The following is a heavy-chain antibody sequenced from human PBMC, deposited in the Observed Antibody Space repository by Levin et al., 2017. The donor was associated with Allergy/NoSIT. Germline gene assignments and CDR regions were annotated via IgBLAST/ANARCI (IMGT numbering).Heavy chain of an antibody. Sequence: GGSLRLSCAASGFNFGDYVMHWVRQAPGKGLEWISTIGWNGGNIAYAESVKGRFTISRDNAGNSVYLQMNSLRPEDSAVYYCAKPYIWKCGYFDSWGQGGLVAVYS. CDR2: IGWNGGNI. CDR3: AKPYIWKCGYFDS. J-gene: IGHJ4*03. V-gene: IGHV3-9*01. CDR1: GFNFGDYV. D-gene: IGHD1-20*01.